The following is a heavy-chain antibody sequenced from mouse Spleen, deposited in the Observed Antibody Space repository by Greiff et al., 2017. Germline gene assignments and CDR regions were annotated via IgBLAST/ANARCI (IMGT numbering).Heavy chain of an antibody. Sequence: VQLQQPGAELVKPGASVKLSCKASGYTFTSYWMHWVKQRPGQGLEWIGMIHPNSGSTNYNEKFKSKATLTVDKSSSTAYMQLSSLTSEDSAVYYCARYGNYLAWFAYWGQGTLVTVSA. V-gene: IGHV1-64*01. D-gene: IGHD2-1*01. CDR2: IHPNSGST. CDR1: GYTFTSYW. J-gene: IGHJ3*01. CDR3: ARYGNYLAWFAY.